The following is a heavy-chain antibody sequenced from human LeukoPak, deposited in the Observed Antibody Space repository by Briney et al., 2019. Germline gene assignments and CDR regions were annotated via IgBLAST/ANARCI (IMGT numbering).Heavy chain of an antibody. V-gene: IGHV1-2*02. CDR3: ARRRYSGYDLFDY. CDR1: GYTFTGNY. CDR2: INPNSGGT. J-gene: IGHJ4*02. Sequence: ASVKVSCKASGYTFTGNYMHWVRQAPGQGLEWMGWINPNSGGTNYAQKFQGRVTMTRDTSIGTAYMELNRLRSDDTAVYYCARRRYSGYDLFDYWGQGTLVTVSS. D-gene: IGHD5-12*01.